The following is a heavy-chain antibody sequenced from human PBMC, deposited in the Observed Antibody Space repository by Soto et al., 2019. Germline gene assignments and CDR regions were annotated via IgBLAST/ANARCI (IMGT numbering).Heavy chain of an antibody. J-gene: IGHJ3*02. CDR1: GGSISTYY. D-gene: IGHD6-13*01. CDR3: ARVLVLYAAAAFDI. V-gene: IGHV4-59*08. CDR2: IYYSGST. Sequence: SETLSLTCTVSGGSISTYYWSWIRQPPGKGLEWIGYIYYSGSTNYNPSLKSRVTMSVDTSKNQFSLKLSSVTAADTAVYYCARVLVLYAAAAFDIWGQGTMVTVSS.